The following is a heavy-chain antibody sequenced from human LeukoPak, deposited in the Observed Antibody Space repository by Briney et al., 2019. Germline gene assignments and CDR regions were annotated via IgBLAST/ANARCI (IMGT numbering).Heavy chain of an antibody. D-gene: IGHD6-6*01. CDR2: IYTSGSA. Sequence: SETLSLTCTVSGVPISDYYWSWLRQPPGKGLEWVGYIYTSGSADYNPSLKSRVTISLDTSKKQFSLNLTSVTAADTAVYYCASQRGGQLMNWDQGTLVTVSS. CDR3: ASQRGGQLMN. V-gene: IGHV4-4*08. J-gene: IGHJ4*02. CDR1: GVPISDYY.